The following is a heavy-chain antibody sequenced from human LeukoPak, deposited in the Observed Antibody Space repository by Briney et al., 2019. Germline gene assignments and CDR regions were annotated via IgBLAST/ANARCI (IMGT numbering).Heavy chain of an antibody. CDR1: GGSFSGYY. J-gene: IGHJ5*02. Sequence: PSETLSLTCAVYGGSFSGYYWSWIRQPPGKGLEWIGEINHSGSTNYNPSLKSRVTISVDTSKNQFSLKLSSATAADTAVYYCANPPSRSSSTSCCWFDPWGQGTLVTVSS. CDR2: INHSGST. CDR3: ANPPSRSSSTSCCWFDP. D-gene: IGHD2-2*01. V-gene: IGHV4-34*01.